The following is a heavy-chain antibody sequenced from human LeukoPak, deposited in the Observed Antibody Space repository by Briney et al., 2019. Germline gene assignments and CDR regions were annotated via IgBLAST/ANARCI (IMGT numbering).Heavy chain of an antibody. J-gene: IGHJ6*03. CDR3: ARGEYYYYYYMDV. V-gene: IGHV3-11*04. D-gene: IGHD1-26*01. CDR2: ISNSGSII. CDR1: GFTFSDYY. Sequence: NPGGSLRLSCAASGFTFSDYYMSWIRQAPGKGLEWISYISNSGSIIYYADSVKGRFTISRDNAKNSLYLQMNSLRVEDTAVYYCARGEYYYYYYMDVWGRGTTVTVSS.